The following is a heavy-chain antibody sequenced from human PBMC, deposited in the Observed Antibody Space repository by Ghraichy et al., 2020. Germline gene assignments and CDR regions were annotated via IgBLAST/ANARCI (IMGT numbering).Heavy chain of an antibody. J-gene: IGHJ3*02. V-gene: IGHV3-21*01. CDR3: ARDPTTVVTPGYDAFDI. CDR2: ISSSSSYI. D-gene: IGHD4-23*01. Sequence: GGSLRLSCAASGFTFSSYSMNWVRQAPGKGLEWVSSISSSSSYIYYADSVKGRFTISRDNAKNSLYLQMNSLRAEDTAVYYCARDPTTVVTPGYDAFDIWGQGTMVTVSS. CDR1: GFTFSSYS.